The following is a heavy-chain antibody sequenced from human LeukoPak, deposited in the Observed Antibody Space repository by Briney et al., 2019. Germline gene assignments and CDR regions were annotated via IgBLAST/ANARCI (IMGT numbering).Heavy chain of an antibody. D-gene: IGHD2-15*01. J-gene: IGHJ4*02. V-gene: IGHV4-30-4*02. CDR3: ARGYCSGGSCYPQAFDY. Sequence: PSETLSLTCTVSGGSISSGDYYWSWIRQPPGKGLEWIGYIYYSGSTYYNPSLKSRVTISVDTSKNQFSLKLSSVTAADTAVYYCARGYCSGGSCYPQAFDYWGQGTLVTVSS. CDR2: IYYSGST. CDR1: GGSISSGDYY.